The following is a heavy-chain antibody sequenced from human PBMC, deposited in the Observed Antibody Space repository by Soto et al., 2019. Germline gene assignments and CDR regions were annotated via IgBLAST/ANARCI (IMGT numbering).Heavy chain of an antibody. CDR3: ARDSGYYDSSGYYRY. CDR2: ISYDGSNK. V-gene: IGHV3-30-3*01. Sequence: QPGGSLRLSCAASGFTFSSYAMHWVRQAPGKGLEWVAVISYDGSNKYYADSVKGRFTISRDNSKNTLYLQMNSLRAEDTAVYYCARDSGYYDSSGYYRYWGQGTLVTVSS. D-gene: IGHD3-22*01. J-gene: IGHJ4*02. CDR1: GFTFSSYA.